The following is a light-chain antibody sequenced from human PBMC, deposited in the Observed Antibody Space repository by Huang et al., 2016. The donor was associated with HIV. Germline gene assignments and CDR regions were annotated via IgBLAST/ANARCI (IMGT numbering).Light chain of an antibody. CDR2: STS. CDR3: QQANMYPRS. CDR1: QDISRW. Sequence: IQLTQSPSSVSASEGDTVRTTCRASQDISRWLAWYQQKPREAPTLLIHSTSILQSVVPSRFNGSGSGTDFFLTINSLRPDDFATYYCQQANMYPRSFGQGTRLDIK. J-gene: IGKJ5*01. V-gene: IGKV1-12*01.